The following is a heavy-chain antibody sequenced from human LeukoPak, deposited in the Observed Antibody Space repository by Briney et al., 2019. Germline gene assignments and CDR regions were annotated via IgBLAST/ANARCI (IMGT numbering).Heavy chain of an antibody. J-gene: IGHJ4*02. CDR1: GYTFTSYY. D-gene: IGHD1-26*01. Sequence: ASVKVSCKASGYTFTSYYMHWVRQAPGQGLEWMGIINPSGGSTSYAQKFQGRVTMTRDTSTSTVYMELSSLSSEDTAVYYCARPNSGSYIALGFDYWGQGTLVTVSS. CDR2: INPSGGST. CDR3: ARPNSGSYIALGFDY. V-gene: IGHV1-46*01.